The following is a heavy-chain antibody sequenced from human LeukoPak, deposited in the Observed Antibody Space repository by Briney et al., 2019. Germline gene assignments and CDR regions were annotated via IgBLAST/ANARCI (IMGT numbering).Heavy chain of an antibody. V-gene: IGHV3-74*01. D-gene: IGHD5-18*01. CDR3: ARDAVDTANAV. CDR1: GFTFTTYW. CDR2: INSDGSIT. J-gene: IGHJ6*02. Sequence: GGSLRLSCAASGFTFTTYWMHWVRQAPGKGLVWVSHINSDGSITSYADSVKGRFTISRDNAKNTLYLEMNSLRAEDTAVYYCARDAVDTANAVWGQGTTVTVSS.